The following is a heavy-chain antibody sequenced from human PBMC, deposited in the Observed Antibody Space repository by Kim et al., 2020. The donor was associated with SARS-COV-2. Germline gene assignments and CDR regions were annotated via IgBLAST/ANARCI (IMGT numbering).Heavy chain of an antibody. CDR1: GFTFSSYG. D-gene: IGHD1-26*01. CDR3: AKAPYRWELLHAFDI. Sequence: GGSLRLSCAASGFTFSSYGMHWVRQAPGKGLEWVAVISYDGSNKYYADSVKGRFTISRDNSKNTLYLQMNSLRAEDTAVYYCAKAPYRWELLHAFDIWGQGTMVDVSS. CDR2: ISYDGSNK. J-gene: IGHJ3*02. V-gene: IGHV3-30*18.